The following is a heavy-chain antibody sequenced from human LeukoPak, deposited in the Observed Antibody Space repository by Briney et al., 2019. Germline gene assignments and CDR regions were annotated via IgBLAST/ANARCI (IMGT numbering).Heavy chain of an antibody. D-gene: IGHD2-2*01. CDR2: IGGSGGTI. J-gene: IGHJ4*02. CDR3: AKRGVPASMLSNFGC. V-gene: IGHV3-23*01. CDR1: GFTFSTYA. Sequence: GGSLRLSCAASGFTFSTYAMSWVRQAPGKGLEWVSTIGGSGGTIYYADSVKGRFTISRDNSKNTLYLQVTSLRAEDTAVYYCAKRGVPASMLSNFGCWGQGTLVTVSS.